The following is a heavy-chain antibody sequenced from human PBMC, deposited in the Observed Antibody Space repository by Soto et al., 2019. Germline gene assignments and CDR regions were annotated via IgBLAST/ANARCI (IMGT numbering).Heavy chain of an antibody. CDR3: AKDQGRGYYYYGMDV. Sequence: GWSLRLSCAASVLTFMSYAMSWGRQAPGKGLEWVAAISGSGGSTYYADSVKGPFTISRDNSKNTLYKQMNSLSAEDTAVYYCAKDQGRGYYYYGMDVWGQGTPVTVSS. CDR1: VLTFMSYA. CDR2: ISGSGGST. V-gene: IGHV3-23*01. D-gene: IGHD3-10*01. J-gene: IGHJ6*02.